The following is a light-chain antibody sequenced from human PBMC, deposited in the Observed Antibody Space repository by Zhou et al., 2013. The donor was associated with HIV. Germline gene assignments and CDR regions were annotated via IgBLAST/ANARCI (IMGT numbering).Light chain of an antibody. Sequence: EIVLTQSPGTLSLSPGDSATLSCRASLGLGNYLAWYQHKPGLPPRLLIYDASTRATGIPARFSGSGSGTDFALTISRLEPEDFAVYYCQRYGDSPALSFGGGTKLEIK. J-gene: IGKJ4*01. CDR2: DAS. CDR1: LGLGNY. CDR3: QRYGDSPALS. V-gene: IGKV3-20*01.